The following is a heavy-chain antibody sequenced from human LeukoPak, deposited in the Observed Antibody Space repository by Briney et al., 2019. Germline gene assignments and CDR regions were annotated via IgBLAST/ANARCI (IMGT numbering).Heavy chain of an antibody. V-gene: IGHV1-8*01. J-gene: IGHJ6*03. Sequence: GASVKVSCKASGYTFTSYDINWVRQATGQGLEWMGWMNSNSGNTGYAQKFQGRVTMTRNTSISTAYMELSSLRSEDTAVYYCARGRPDYGDYYYYYMDVWGKGTTVTVSS. CDR2: MNSNSGNT. CDR1: GYTFTSYD. CDR3: ARGRPDYGDYYYYYMDV. D-gene: IGHD4-17*01.